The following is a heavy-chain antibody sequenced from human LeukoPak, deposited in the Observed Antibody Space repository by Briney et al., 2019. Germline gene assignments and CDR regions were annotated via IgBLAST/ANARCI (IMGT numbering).Heavy chain of an antibody. CDR1: GFTFGKYW. V-gene: IGHV3-7*01. CDR3: ARDHLTGNDAFDI. J-gene: IGHJ3*02. D-gene: IGHD7-27*01. CDR2: IKQDGSEK. Sequence: GGSLRLSCVASGFTFGKYWMSWVRQAPGKGLEWVANIKQDGSEKYYVDSVKGRFTISRDNAKNSLYLQMNSLRAEDTAVYYCARDHLTGNDAFDIWGQGTMVTVSS.